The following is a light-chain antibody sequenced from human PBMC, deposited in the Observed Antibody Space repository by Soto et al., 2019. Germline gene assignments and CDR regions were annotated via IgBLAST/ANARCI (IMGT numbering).Light chain of an antibody. J-gene: IGKJ2*01. V-gene: IGKV3-20*01. CDR2: GSS. CDR3: QQYGSSTPYT. CDR1: QTVSNNY. Sequence: EVVLTQSPGTLSLSPGERATLSCRASQTVSNNYLAWYQQKPGQAPRLLIFGSSDRATGIPDRFSGSGSGKDFTLTNSRLEHEYFAVYYCQQYGSSTPYTFGQGTKLEIK.